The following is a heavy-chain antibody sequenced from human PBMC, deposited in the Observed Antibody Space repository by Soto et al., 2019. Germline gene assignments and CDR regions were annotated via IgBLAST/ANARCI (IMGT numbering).Heavy chain of an antibody. V-gene: IGHV3-33*01. D-gene: IGHD2-2*01. J-gene: IGHJ6*02. CDR1: GFTFSSYG. CDR3: ARVSYCSSTSCKSTSYYYYGMDV. Sequence: QVQLVESGGGVVQPGRSLRLSCAASGFTFSSYGMHWVRQAPGKGLEWVAVIWYDGSNKYYADSVKGRFTISRDNSKNTLYLQMNSLRAEDTAVYYCARVSYCSSTSCKSTSYYYYGMDVWGQGTTVTVSS. CDR2: IWYDGSNK.